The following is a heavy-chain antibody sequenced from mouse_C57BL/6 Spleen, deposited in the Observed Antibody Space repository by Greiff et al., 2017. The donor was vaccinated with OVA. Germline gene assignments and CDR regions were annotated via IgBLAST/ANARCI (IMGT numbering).Heavy chain of an antibody. D-gene: IGHD2-3*01. CDR1: GFSFNTYA. Sequence: EVKLMESGGGLVQPKGSLKLSCAASGFSFNTYAMNWVRQAPGKGLEWVARIRSKSNNYATYYADSVKDRFTISRDDSESMLYLQMNNLKTEDTAMYYCVRFDGYYPLYYAMDYWGQGTSVTVSS. CDR3: VRFDGYYPLYYAMDY. CDR2: IRSKSNNYAT. J-gene: IGHJ4*01. V-gene: IGHV10-1*01.